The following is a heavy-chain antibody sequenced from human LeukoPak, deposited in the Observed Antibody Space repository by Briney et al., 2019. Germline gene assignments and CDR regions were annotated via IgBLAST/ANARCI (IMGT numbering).Heavy chain of an antibody. Sequence: GASVKVSCKASGYTFTNYYMHWVRQAPGQGPEWRGIINPSGYSTSYAQKFQGRVTMTRDMSTSTVYMELSSLRSEDTAVYYCARQASSSWYPFDYWGQGTLVTVSS. D-gene: IGHD6-13*01. J-gene: IGHJ4*02. CDR3: ARQASSSWYPFDY. CDR2: INPSGYST. V-gene: IGHV1-46*01. CDR1: GYTFTNYY.